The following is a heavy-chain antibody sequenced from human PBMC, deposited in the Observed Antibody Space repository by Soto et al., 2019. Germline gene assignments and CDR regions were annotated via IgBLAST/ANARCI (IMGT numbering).Heavy chain of an antibody. V-gene: IGHV3-30*18. Sequence: QVQLVASGGGVVQPGRSLRLSCAASGFTFSSYGMHWVRQAPGKGLEWVAVISYDGSNKYYADSVKGRFTISRDNSKNTLYLQMNSLRAEDTAVYYCAKGQKWYYDSSGYWTPFDYWGQGTLVTVSS. CDR1: GFTFSSYG. J-gene: IGHJ4*02. D-gene: IGHD3-22*01. CDR3: AKGQKWYYDSSGYWTPFDY. CDR2: ISYDGSNK.